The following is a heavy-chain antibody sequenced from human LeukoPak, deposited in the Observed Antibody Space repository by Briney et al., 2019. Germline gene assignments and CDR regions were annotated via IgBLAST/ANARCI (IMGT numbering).Heavy chain of an antibody. V-gene: IGHV3-7*01. CDR2: IKYDGSKI. CDR1: GFTFSRHW. J-gene: IGHJ3*02. D-gene: IGHD1-26*01. Sequence: GGSLRLSCAASGFTFSRHWMSWVRLAPGKGLEWVANIKYDGSKIYCVGSVKGRFTISRDNAKNSMYLQMNSLRAEDAALYYCAREGDYMWSFLIWGQGTMVTVSS. CDR3: AREGDYMWSFLI.